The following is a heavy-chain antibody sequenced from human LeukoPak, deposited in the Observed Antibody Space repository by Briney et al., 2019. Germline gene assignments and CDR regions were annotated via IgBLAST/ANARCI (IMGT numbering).Heavy chain of an antibody. J-gene: IGHJ6*02. CDR3: ARDSRLIVSYYGMDV. D-gene: IGHD3-22*01. Sequence: ASVKVSCKASGYTFTSYYMRWVRQATGQGLEWMGIINPSGGSTSYAQKFQGRVTMTRDTSTSAVYMELSSLRSEDTAVYYCARDSRLIVSYYGMDVWGQGTTVTVSS. V-gene: IGHV1-46*01. CDR2: INPSGGST. CDR1: GYTFTSYY.